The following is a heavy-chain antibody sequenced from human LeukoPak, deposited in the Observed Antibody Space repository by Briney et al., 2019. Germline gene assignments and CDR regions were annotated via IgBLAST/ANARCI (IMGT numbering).Heavy chain of an antibody. D-gene: IGHD3-22*01. Sequence: GGSLRLSCAASGFTFSSYWMSWVRQAPGKGLEWVANIKHAGSEKYYVDSVKGRFTISRDNAKNSLYLQMNSLRAEDTAVYYCARWSRDYYDSSGYYSDYWGQGALVTVSS. CDR2: IKHAGSEK. CDR1: GFTFSSYW. CDR3: ARWSRDYYDSSGYYSDY. J-gene: IGHJ4*02. V-gene: IGHV3-7*01.